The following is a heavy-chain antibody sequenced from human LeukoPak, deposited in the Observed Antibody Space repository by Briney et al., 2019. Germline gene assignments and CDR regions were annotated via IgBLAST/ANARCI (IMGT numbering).Heavy chain of an antibody. J-gene: IGHJ4*02. CDR3: ARSSSSYYFDY. Sequence: PSETLSLTCTVSGGSISSSSYYWGWIRQPPGKGLEWIGSICYSGSTYYNPSLKSRVTISVDTSKNQFSLKLSSVTAADTAVYYCARSSSSYYFDYWGQGTLVTVSS. CDR2: ICYSGST. V-gene: IGHV4-39*01. D-gene: IGHD6-6*01. CDR1: GGSISSSSYY.